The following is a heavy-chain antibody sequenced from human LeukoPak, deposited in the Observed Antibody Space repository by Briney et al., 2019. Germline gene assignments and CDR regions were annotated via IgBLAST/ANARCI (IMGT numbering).Heavy chain of an antibody. CDR1: GYTFTSYG. V-gene: IGHV1-18*04. J-gene: IGHJ4*02. CDR2: ISAYNGNT. D-gene: IGHD4-17*01. Sequence: ASVKVSCKASGYTFTSYGISWVRQAPGQGLEWMGWISAYNGNTNYAQKLQGRVTMTTDTSTSTAYMELRSLRSDDTAMYYCARDLGVYGDPNYYFDYWGQGTLVTVSS. CDR3: ARDLGVYGDPNYYFDY.